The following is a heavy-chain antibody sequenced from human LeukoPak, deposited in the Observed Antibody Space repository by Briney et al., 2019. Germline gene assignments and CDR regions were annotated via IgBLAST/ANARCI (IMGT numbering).Heavy chain of an antibody. D-gene: IGHD3-16*02. CDR3: ARRSYRGVIGVYYYYYMDV. CDR1: GFTFSSYA. Sequence: PGGSLRLSCAASGFTFSSYAMSWVRQAPGKGLEWVANIKEDGSEKYYVDSVKGRFTMSRDNAKNSVYLQMNRLRVEDTAVYYCARRSYRGVIGVYYYYYMDVWGKGTPVTVSS. V-gene: IGHV3-7*01. CDR2: IKEDGSEK. J-gene: IGHJ6*03.